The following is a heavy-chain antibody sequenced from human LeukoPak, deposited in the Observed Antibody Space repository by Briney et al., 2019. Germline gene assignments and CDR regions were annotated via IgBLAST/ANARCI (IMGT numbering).Heavy chain of an antibody. CDR1: GGSISSSSYY. J-gene: IGHJ3*02. V-gene: IGHV4-39*01. CDR2: IYYSGST. Sequence: SETLSLTCTVSGGSISSSSYYWGWIRQPPGKGLEWIGSIYYSGSTYYNPSLKSRVTISVDTSKNQFSLKLSSVTAADTAVYYCARLQYSSDSSGYHYSHALDIWGQGTMFTVSS. D-gene: IGHD3-22*01. CDR3: ARLQYSSDSSGYHYSHALDI.